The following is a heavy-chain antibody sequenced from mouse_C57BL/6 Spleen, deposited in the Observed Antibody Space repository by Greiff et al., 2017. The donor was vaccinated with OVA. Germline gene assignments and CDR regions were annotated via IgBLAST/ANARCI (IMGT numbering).Heavy chain of an antibody. CDR1: GFSLSTSGMG. CDR3: ARRAPSYDYDEGGAMDY. J-gene: IGHJ4*01. CDR2: IYWDDDK. Sequence: QVTLKESGPGILQSSQTLSLTCSFSGFSLSTSGMGVSWIRQPSGKGLEWLAHIYWDDDKRYNPSLKSRLTIPKDTSRNQVFLKITSVDTADTATYYCARRAPSYDYDEGGAMDYWGQGTSVTVSS. D-gene: IGHD2-4*01. V-gene: IGHV8-12*01.